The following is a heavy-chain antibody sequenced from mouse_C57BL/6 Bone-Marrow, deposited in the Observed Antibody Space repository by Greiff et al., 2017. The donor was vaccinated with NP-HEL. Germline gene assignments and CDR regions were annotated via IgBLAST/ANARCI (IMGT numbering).Heavy chain of an antibody. V-gene: IGHV1-39*01. J-gene: IGHJ1*03. CDR1: GYSFTDYN. Sequence: QLQESGPELVKPGASVKISCKASGYSFTDYNMNWVKQSNGKSLEWIGVINPNYGTTSYNQKFKGKATLTVDQSSSTAYMQLNSLTSEDSAVYYCAYYYGSSYDWYFDVWGTGTTVTVSS. CDR2: INPNYGTT. D-gene: IGHD1-1*01. CDR3: AYYYGSSYDWYFDV.